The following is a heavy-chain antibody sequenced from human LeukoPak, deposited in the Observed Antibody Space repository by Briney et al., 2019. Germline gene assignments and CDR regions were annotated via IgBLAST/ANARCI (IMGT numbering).Heavy chain of an antibody. D-gene: IGHD6-13*01. CDR1: GFAVDNYA. J-gene: IGHJ4*02. V-gene: IGHV3-23*01. CDR2: IISHYSDI. CDR3: AKDSAAAGGHDFDF. Sequence: GGSLRLSCAASGFAVDNYAMSWVRQAPGKGLEWVSTIISHYSDIFYADSVEGRFTMSRDNSKNTVFLQMNSLRDDDTAVYYCAKDSAAAGGHDFDFWGQGTLVTVSS.